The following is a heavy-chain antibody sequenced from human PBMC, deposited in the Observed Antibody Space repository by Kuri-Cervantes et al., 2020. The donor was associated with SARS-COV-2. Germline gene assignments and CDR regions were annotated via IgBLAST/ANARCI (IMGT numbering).Heavy chain of an antibody. Sequence: GGSLRLSCAASGFTVSSNYISWVRQAPGKGLEWVSGISWNSGSIGYADSVKGRFTISRDNAKNSLYLQMNSLRAEDTAAYYCARSLYFPNWFDPWGQGTLVTVSS. CDR1: GFTVSSNY. D-gene: IGHD2/OR15-2a*01. CDR3: ARSLYFPNWFDP. CDR2: ISWNSGSI. V-gene: IGHV3-20*04. J-gene: IGHJ5*02.